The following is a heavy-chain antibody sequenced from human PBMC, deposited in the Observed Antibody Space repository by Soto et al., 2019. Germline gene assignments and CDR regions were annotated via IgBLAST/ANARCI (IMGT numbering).Heavy chain of an antibody. Sequence: QVQLVQSGAEVKKPGSSVKVSCKASGGTFSSYTISWVRQAPGQGLEWMGRIIPILGIANYAQKFQGRVTITADKSTSTAYMELSSLRSEDTAVYYCAREGSGSYRVDIWGQGTMVTVSS. CDR2: IIPILGIA. V-gene: IGHV1-69*08. J-gene: IGHJ3*02. D-gene: IGHD1-26*01. CDR3: AREGSGSYRVDI. CDR1: GGTFSSYT.